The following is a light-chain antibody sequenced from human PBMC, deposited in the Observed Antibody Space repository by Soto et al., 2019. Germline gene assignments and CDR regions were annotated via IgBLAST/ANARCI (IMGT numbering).Light chain of an antibody. V-gene: IGLV2-14*01. CDR2: EVS. CDR3: SSYTTSTTPVV. Sequence: QSALTQPVSVSGSPGQSITISCTGTSSDVGGYNYVSWYQQHPGKAPKLMIYEVSNRPSGVSNRFSGSKSGNTASLTISGLQPEDEADYYCSSYTTSTTPVVFGGGTKVTVL. CDR1: SSDVGGYNY. J-gene: IGLJ2*01.